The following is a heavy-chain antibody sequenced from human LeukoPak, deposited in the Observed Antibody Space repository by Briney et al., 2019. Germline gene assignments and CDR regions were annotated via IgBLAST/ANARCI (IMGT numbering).Heavy chain of an antibody. CDR3: ARDLDYSTGFDY. J-gene: IGHJ4*02. Sequence: GGSLRLSCATSGFTFSSSTFGSYTMNWVRQAPGKGLEWVSPISSTGTYIYYTDSVKGRFTISRDIANSLLYLQMNSLRADDTAVYYCARDLDYSTGFDYWGQGTLVTVSS. CDR2: ISSTGTYI. D-gene: IGHD4-11*01. V-gene: IGHV3-21*01. CDR1: GFTFSSSTFGSYT.